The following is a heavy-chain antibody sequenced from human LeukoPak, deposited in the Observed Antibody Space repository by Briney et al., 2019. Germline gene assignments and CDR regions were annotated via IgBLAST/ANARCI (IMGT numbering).Heavy chain of an antibody. D-gene: IGHD6-13*01. CDR3: ARDRIAAAGPMGYFQH. CDR1: GFTFSSYS. J-gene: IGHJ1*01. V-gene: IGHV3-48*04. CDR2: ISSSSSTI. Sequence: GGSLRLSCAASGFTFSSYSMNWVRQAPGKGLEWVSYISSSSSTIYYADSVKGRFTISRDNAKNSLYLQMNSLRAEDTAVYYCARDRIAAAGPMGYFQHWGQGTLVTVSS.